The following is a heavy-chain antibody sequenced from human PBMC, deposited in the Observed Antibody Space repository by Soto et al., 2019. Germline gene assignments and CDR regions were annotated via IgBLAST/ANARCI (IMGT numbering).Heavy chain of an antibody. J-gene: IGHJ1*01. CDR3: ARGVVAAAGHPARVAEYFQH. V-gene: IGHV4-34*01. CDR1: GGSFSGYY. Sequence: QVQLQQWGAGLLKPSETLSLTCAVYGGSFSGYYWSWIRQPPGKGLEWIGEINHSGSTNYNPSLKRPVTISVDTPNDQFSLTLSSVTAAATAVYSCARGVVAAAGHPARVAEYFQHWGPGTLVTVSS. CDR2: INHSGST. D-gene: IGHD6-13*01.